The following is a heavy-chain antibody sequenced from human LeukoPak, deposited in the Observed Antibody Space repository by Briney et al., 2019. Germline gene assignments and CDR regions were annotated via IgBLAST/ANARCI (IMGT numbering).Heavy chain of an antibody. CDR3: ARGGGLDV. D-gene: IGHD3-16*01. CDR1: GFTFSSYW. V-gene: IGHV3-7*03. J-gene: IGHJ6*02. Sequence: GGSLRLSCAASGFTFSSYWMNWARQAPGKGLEWVASINHNGNVNYYVDSVKGRFTISRDNAKYSLYLQMSNLRAEDTAVYFCARGGGLDVWGQGATVTVSS. CDR2: INHNGNVN.